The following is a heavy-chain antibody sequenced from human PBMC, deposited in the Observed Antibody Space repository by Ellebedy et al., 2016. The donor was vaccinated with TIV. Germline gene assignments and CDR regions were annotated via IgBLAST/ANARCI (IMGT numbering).Heavy chain of an antibody. D-gene: IGHD1-26*01. Sequence: MPGGSLRLSCSVSGGSVSSHDWSWIRQPAGQRLEWIGRMNTSGSANYNPSLKSRVTMSLDTSKNQFSLILNSVTAADTAVYYCAREGAFQLLTYFALWGRGTLVTVSS. CDR2: MNTSGSA. J-gene: IGHJ2*01. CDR1: GGSVSSHD. CDR3: AREGAFQLLTYFAL. V-gene: IGHV4-4*07.